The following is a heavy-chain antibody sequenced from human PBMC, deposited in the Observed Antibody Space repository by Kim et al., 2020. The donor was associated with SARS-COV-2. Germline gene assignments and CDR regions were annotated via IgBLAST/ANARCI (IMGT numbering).Heavy chain of an antibody. CDR1: GYTFNAYY. CDR3: SREKIAVFQEPMDV. J-gene: IGHJ6*02. Sequence: ASVKVSCATSGYTFNAYYINWVRQAPGQGLEWLGVINPKVGRTIYAEKFQGRVTMTTDTSTSTVYMELINLSSEDTAVYLWSREKIAVFQEPMDVWGQGTTVIVSS. CDR2: INPKVGRT. V-gene: IGHV1-46*02. D-gene: IGHD2-21*01.